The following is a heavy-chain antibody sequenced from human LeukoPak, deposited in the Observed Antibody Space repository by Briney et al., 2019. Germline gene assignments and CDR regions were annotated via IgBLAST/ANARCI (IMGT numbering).Heavy chain of an antibody. D-gene: IGHD2-15*01. CDR2: IYYSGTT. CDR1: GGSTTYYY. Sequence: PSETLSLTCTVSGGSTTYYYWSWIRQPPGKGLEWIGYIYYSGTTNYNPSLKSRVTISVDTSKNQFSLRLTSVTAADTAVYYCARLSCSGGSCYTHFWGQGTLVTVSS. J-gene: IGHJ4*02. CDR3: ARLSCSGGSCYTHF. V-gene: IGHV4-59*08.